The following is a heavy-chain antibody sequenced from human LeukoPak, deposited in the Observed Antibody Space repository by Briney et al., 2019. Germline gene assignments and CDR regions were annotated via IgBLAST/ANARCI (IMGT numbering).Heavy chain of an antibody. D-gene: IGHD1-26*01. CDR3: ARVSGSILVFDY. J-gene: IGHJ4*02. CDR2: ISSSSSYI. CDR1: GFTFSSYA. Sequence: GGSLRLSCAASGFTFSSYAMHWVRQAPGKGLEWVSSISSSSSYIYYADSVKGRFTISRDNAKNSLYLQMNSLRAEDTAVYYCARVSGSILVFDYWGQGTLVTVSS. V-gene: IGHV3-21*01.